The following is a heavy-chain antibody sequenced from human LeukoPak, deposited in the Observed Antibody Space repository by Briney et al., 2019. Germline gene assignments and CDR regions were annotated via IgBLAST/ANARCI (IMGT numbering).Heavy chain of an antibody. J-gene: IGHJ5*02. CDR3: AKDRVSPGFNWFDP. V-gene: IGHV3-23*01. Sequence: GGSLRLSCAASGVIISSYAMSWVRQAPGKGLEWVSAINGCGDNTYYADFVKGRFTISRDNSNSTVYLQMNSLRTEDTAVYYCAKDRVSPGFNWFDPWGQGTLVTVSS. D-gene: IGHD2/OR15-2a*01. CDR1: GVIISSYA. CDR2: INGCGDNT.